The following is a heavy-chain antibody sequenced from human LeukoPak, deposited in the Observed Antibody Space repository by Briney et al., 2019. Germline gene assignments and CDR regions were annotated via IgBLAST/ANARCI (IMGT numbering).Heavy chain of an antibody. J-gene: IGHJ4*02. V-gene: IGHV3-30*18. D-gene: IGHD2-15*01. CDR3: AKAGGDYCSGGSCYSLYFDY. CDR1: GFTFSSYG. CDR2: ISYDGSNK. Sequence: QTGGFLRLSCAASGFTFSSYGMHWVRQAPGKGLEWVAVISYDGSNKYYADSVKGRFTISRDNSKNTLYLQMNSLRAEDTAVYYCAKAGGDYCSGGSCYSLYFDYWGQGTLVTVSS.